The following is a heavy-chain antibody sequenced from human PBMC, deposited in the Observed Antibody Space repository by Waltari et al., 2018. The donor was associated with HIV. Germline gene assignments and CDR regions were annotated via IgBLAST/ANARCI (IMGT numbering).Heavy chain of an antibody. J-gene: IGHJ3*02. Sequence: VHLVGSGGGVFKPGGSRGLPCAASGFPFFVSGMHWVRQAPGKGLEWVAVIWNDGSNKYYAHSVKGRFTISRDNSRNTLSLHMNSLRADDTAVYYCAKDIRSNWNLGADDIWGQGTMVTVSS. CDR3: AKDIRSNWNLGADDI. D-gene: IGHD1-1*01. CDR1: GFPFFVSG. V-gene: IGHV3-33*06. CDR2: IWNDGSNK.